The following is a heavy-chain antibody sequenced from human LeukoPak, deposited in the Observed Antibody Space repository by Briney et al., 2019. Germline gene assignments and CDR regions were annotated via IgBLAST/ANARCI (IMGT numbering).Heavy chain of an antibody. V-gene: IGHV4-59*01. D-gene: IGHD1-1*01. J-gene: IGHJ5*02. CDR1: GGAISSYY. CDR2: IYYSGST. CDR3: ATSRHNSFDP. Sequence: PSETLSLTCTVSGGAISSYYWSWIRQPPGKGLEWIGYIYYSGSTNYNPSLKSRVTISVDTSKNQFSLKLSSVTAADTAVYYCATSRHNSFDPWGQGTLVTVSS.